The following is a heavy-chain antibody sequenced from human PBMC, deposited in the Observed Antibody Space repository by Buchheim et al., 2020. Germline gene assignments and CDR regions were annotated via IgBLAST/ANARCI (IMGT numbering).Heavy chain of an antibody. CDR2: IFYDGST. J-gene: IGHJ4*02. Sequence: QLQLQKSGPGLVKPSETLSLTCTVSGGSISSSSYYWGWIRQPPEKGLEWIGSIFYDGSTRYNPSLKSRVTISVDTSKNQFSLMLSSVTAADTAVYYCAGHRSGTYYRFDSWDQGTL. V-gene: IGHV4-39*01. CDR1: GGSISSSSYY. D-gene: IGHD1-26*01. CDR3: AGHRSGTYYRFDS.